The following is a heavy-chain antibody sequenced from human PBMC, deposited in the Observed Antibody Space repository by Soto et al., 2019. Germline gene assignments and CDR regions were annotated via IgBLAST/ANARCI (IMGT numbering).Heavy chain of an antibody. CDR3: ARHSGYDDYYYGMDV. CDR2: IIPIFSTA. CDR1: GGTFSSYA. Sequence: GASVKVSCKASGGTFSSYAISWVRQAPGQGLEWMGGIIPIFSTANYAQKFQGRVTITADESTSTAYMELSSLRSEDTAVYYCARHSGYDDYYYGMDVWGQGTTVTVSS. V-gene: IGHV1-69*13. D-gene: IGHD5-12*01. J-gene: IGHJ6*02.